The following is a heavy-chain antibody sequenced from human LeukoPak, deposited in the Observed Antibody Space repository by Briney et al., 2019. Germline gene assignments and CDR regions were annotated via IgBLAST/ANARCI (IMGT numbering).Heavy chain of an antibody. V-gene: IGHV1-2*02. CDR3: ARVWIVATIRDAFDI. J-gene: IGHJ3*02. D-gene: IGHD5-12*01. CDR1: GYTFTCYY. Sequence: ASVKVSCKASGYTFTCYYMHWVRQAPGQGLEWMGWINPNSGGTNYAQKFQGRVTMTRDTSISTAYMELSRLRSDDTAVYYCARVWIVATIRDAFDIWGQGTMVTVSS. CDR2: INPNSGGT.